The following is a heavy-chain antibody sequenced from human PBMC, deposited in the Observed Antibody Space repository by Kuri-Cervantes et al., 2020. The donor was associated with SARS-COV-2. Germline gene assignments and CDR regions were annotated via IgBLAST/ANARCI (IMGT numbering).Heavy chain of an antibody. D-gene: IGHD2-21*02. CDR3: AKSLIVLVTAYSYFDY. CDR1: GFTVSSNY. CDR2: ISYDGSNK. J-gene: IGHJ4*02. V-gene: IGHV3-30*18. Sequence: GGSLRLSCAASGFTVSSNYMSWVRQAPGKGLEWVAVISYDGSNKYYADSVKGRFTISRDNSKNTLYLQVNSLRAEDTAVYYCAKSLIVLVTAYSYFDYWGQGTLVTVSS.